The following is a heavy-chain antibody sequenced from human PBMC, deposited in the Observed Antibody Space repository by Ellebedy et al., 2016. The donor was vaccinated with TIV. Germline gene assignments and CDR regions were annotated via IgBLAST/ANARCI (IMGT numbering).Heavy chain of an antibody. J-gene: IGHJ4*02. CDR2: ISSSSSYI. Sequence: GESLKISXAASGFTFSSYSMNWVRQAPGKGLEWVSSISSSSSYIYYADSVKGRFTISRDNAKNSLYLQMNSLRAEDTAVYYCASFIVIVSVWGQGTLVTVSS. CDR1: GFTFSSYS. D-gene: IGHD3-16*02. V-gene: IGHV3-21*01. CDR3: ASFIVIVSV.